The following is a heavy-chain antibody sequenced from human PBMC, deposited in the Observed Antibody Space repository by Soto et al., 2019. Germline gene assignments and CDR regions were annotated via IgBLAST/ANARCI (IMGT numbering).Heavy chain of an antibody. J-gene: IGHJ4*02. Sequence: ASVKVSCKASGYTFTGYYMHWVRQAPGQGLEWMGWINPNSGDTDSAQKFQGRVTMTRDTSIATAYMELSRLRSDDTAVYYCASGATIFGVVTFDYWGQGTLVTVSS. CDR2: INPNSGDT. CDR1: GYTFTGYY. V-gene: IGHV1-2*02. D-gene: IGHD3-3*01. CDR3: ASGATIFGVVTFDY.